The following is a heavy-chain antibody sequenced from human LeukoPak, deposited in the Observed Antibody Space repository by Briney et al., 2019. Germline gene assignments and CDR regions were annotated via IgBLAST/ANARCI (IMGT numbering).Heavy chain of an antibody. D-gene: IGHD1-26*01. J-gene: IGHJ4*02. CDR3: HIAGYSGGMYVLRHSFDY. Sequence: PGGSLRLSCAASGFTFSDYYLSWIRHAPGKGLEWIGRIRRKVNSDTTENAASVKGRFTISRDNSKNTLYLQMNSLRAEDTAVYYCHIAGYSGGMYVLRHSFDYWGQGALVTVSS. CDR1: GFTFSDYY. CDR2: IRRKVNSDTT. V-gene: IGHV3-72*01.